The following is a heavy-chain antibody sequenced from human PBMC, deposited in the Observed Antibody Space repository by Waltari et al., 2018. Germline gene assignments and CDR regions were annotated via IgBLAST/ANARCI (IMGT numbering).Heavy chain of an antibody. J-gene: IGHJ4*02. Sequence: EVQLLESGGGLVKPGGSLRLSCAASEFTFRDSWMHWVRQAPGKGLVWISLSKTDGSSKIYADSVKGRFTISRDNANNTLYLQMNSLREEDTAIYYCASNGSGSYYNLWGQGTLVTVSS. D-gene: IGHD3-10*01. CDR1: EFTFRDSW. CDR2: SKTDGSSK. CDR3: ASNGSGSYYNL. V-gene: IGHV3-74*01.